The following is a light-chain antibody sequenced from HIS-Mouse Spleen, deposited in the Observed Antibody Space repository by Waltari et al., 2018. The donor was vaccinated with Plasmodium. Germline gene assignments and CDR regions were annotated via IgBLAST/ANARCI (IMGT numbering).Light chain of an antibody. J-gene: IGKJ3*01. V-gene: IGKV3-15*01. CDR1: QSVSSN. CDR3: QQYNNWSFT. CDR2: GAS. Sequence: EIVMTQSPATPSVSPGEGATLSCRASQSVSSNLAWYQQKPGQAPRLLIYGASTRATGIPARFSGSGSGTEFTLTISSLQSEDFAVYYCQQYNNWSFTFGPGTKVDIK.